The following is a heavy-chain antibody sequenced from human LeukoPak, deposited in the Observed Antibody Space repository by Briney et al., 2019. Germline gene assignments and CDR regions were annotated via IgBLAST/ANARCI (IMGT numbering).Heavy chain of an antibody. J-gene: IGHJ3*02. CDR1: GYTFTSYG. V-gene: IGHV1-18*01. CDR3: ARVGLRITMIVVVISAFDI. Sequence: ASVKVSCKASGYTFTSYGISWVRQAPGQGLEWMGWISAYNGNTNYAQKLQGRVTMTTDTSTTTAYMELRSLRSDDTAVYYCARVGLRITMIVVVISAFDIWGQGTMVTVSS. CDR2: ISAYNGNT. D-gene: IGHD3-22*01.